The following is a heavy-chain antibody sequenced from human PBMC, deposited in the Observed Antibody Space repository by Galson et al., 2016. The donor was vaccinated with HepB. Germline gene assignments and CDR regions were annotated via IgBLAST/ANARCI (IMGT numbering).Heavy chain of an antibody. V-gene: IGHV1-18*01. CDR2: ISVWNGQT. CDR3: ARASWEFPSNFDQ. J-gene: IGHJ4*02. D-gene: IGHD1-26*01. Sequence: SVKVSCKASGYTFTRSGITWVRQAPGQGPEWMGWISVWNGQTRYSQGLLGRVNMTTDKSTTTAYMELRSLRSDDTALYYCARASWEFPSNFDQWGPGTLGSVSS. CDR1: GYTFTRSG.